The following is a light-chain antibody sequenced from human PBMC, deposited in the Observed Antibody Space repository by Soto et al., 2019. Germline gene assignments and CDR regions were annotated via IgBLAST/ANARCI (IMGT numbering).Light chain of an antibody. V-gene: IGKV2-28*01. CDR1: QSLLHSNGYNY. CDR2: LGS. CDR3: MQALQTPPT. J-gene: IGKJ1*01. Sequence: DIVMTQSPLSLPVTPGESASISCRSSQSLLHSNGYNYLDWYLQKPGQSPQLLIFLGSNRASGVPDRFSGSGSHTDFTLKISRVEAEDVGVYYCMQALQTPPTFGQGTKVEIK.